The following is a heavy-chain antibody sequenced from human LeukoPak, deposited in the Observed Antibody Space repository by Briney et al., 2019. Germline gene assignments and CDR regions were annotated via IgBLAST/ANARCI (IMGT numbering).Heavy chain of an antibody. CDR1: GGSISSYY. D-gene: IGHD3-22*01. V-gene: IGHV4-4*07. CDR2: IYTSGST. J-gene: IGHJ6*03. Sequence: SETLSLTCTVSGGSISSYYWSWIRQPAGKGLEWIGRIYTSGSTNYNPSLKSRVTMSVDTSKNQFSLKLSSVTAADTAVYYCAGALRAYYYDSSGYQYYMDVWGKGTTVTVSS. CDR3: AGALRAYYYDSSGYQYYMDV.